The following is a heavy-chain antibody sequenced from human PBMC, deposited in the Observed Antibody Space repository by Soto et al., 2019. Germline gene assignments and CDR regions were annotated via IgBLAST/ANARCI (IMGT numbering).Heavy chain of an antibody. D-gene: IGHD5-12*01. CDR2: IYSSGGT. J-gene: IGHJ4*02. CDR1: GGSISSGDYY. V-gene: IGHV4-61*08. Sequence: SETLSLTCTVSGGSISSGDYYWSWIRQPPGKGLEWIGYIYSSGGTSYNPSLKSRVTISVDTSKNQFSLKLTSVTAADTAVYYCARDGDGYNNWGQGTLVTVSS. CDR3: ARDGDGYNN.